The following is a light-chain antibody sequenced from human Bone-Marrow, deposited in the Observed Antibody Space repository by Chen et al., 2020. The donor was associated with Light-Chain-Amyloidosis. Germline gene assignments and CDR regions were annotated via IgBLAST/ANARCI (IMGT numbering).Light chain of an antibody. CDR2: GSS. CDR1: QTISSNY. V-gene: IGKV3-20*01. Sequence: EILLTQSQAPSSFSPGEGANLSCRASQTISSNYLTWYQQKFGQAPRLLIYGSSSRATGIPDRFTGSGSGTDFTLTINRLEPEDFAMYYCQQYGTSPLTFGGGTKVEIK. CDR3: QQYGTSPLT. J-gene: IGKJ4*01.